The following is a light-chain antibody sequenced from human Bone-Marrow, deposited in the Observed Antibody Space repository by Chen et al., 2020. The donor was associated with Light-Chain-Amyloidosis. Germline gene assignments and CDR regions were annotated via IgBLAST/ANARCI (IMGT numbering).Light chain of an antibody. J-gene: IGLJ3*02. Sequence: QSALTQPASVSGSPGQSITISCTGTSSDVGSYNLVSWYQQHPGKAPKLMIYEVSKRPSGVSKRFAGSKSGNTASLTISGLQAEDEADYYCCTYAGSSTWVFGGGTNLTVL. CDR2: EVS. CDR1: SSDVGSYNL. V-gene: IGLV2-23*02. CDR3: CTYAGSSTWV.